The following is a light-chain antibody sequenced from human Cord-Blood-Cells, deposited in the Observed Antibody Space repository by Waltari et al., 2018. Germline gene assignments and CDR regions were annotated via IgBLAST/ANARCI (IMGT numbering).Light chain of an antibody. CDR2: VSS. CDR3: QQSYSTPYT. CDR1: QSIRSY. J-gene: IGKJ2*01. V-gene: IGKV1-39*01. Sequence: DIQMTQSPSSLSASVGDRVTITCRASQSIRSYLNWYQKKQGKAPKLLIYVSSSLQSGVPTRFRCSGSGTDFTLTISSLQPEDFATYYFQQSYSTPYTFGQGTKLEIK.